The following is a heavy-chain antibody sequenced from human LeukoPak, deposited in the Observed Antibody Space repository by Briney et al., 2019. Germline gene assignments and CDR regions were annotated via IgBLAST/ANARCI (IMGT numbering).Heavy chain of an antibody. J-gene: IGHJ4*02. CDR1: GDSVSSDSAA. V-gene: IGHV6-1*01. CDR2: TYYRSNWYN. CDR3: ARDLEGATYFDH. D-gene: IGHD1-26*01. Sequence: SQTLSLTCAISGDSVSSDSAAWNWIRQSPSRGLEWLGSTYYRSNWYNDYAVSVKSRITITPDTPKNQFSLQLNSLTPEDTAVYYCARDLEGATYFDHWGQGTLVTVSS.